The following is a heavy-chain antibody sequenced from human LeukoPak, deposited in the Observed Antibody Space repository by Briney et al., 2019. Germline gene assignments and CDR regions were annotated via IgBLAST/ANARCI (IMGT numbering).Heavy chain of an antibody. CDR2: ISGSGGST. CDR1: GFTFSNYA. J-gene: IGHJ4*02. V-gene: IGHV3-23*01. D-gene: IGHD1-1*01. CDR3: AKGVQLGGYYFDC. Sequence: GGSLRLSCAASGFTFSNYAMNWVRQAPGKGLEWVSGISGSGGSTYYADSVKGRFTISRDNPKNTLYLQMDSLRAEDTAIYYCAKGVQLGGYYFDCWGQGTLVTVSS.